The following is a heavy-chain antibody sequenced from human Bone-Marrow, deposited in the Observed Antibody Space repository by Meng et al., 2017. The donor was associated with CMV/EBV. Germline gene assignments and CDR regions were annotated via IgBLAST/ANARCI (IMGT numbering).Heavy chain of an antibody. V-gene: IGHV3-11*01. CDR1: GFTFSDYY. Sequence: GESLKISCAASGFTFSDYYMSWIRQAPGKGLEWVSYISSSGSTIYYADSVKGRFTISRDNAKNSLYLQMNSLRAEDTAVYYCASVPGDGYNLADWGPGKLVNVSS. D-gene: IGHD5-24*01. CDR2: ISSSGSTI. CDR3: ASVPGDGYNLAD. J-gene: IGHJ4*02.